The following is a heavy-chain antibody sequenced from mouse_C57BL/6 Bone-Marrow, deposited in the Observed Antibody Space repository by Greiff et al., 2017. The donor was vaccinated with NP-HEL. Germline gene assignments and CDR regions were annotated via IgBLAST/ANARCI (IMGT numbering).Heavy chain of an antibody. CDR3: AKGGKYYYAMDY. CDR2: IDPNSGGT. Sequence: QVQLKQPGAELVKPGASVKLSCKASGYTFTSYWMHWVKQRPGRGLEWIGRIDPNSGGTKYNEKFKSKATLTVDKPSSTAYMQLSSLTSEDSSVYYCAKGGKYYYAMDYWGQATSVTVSS. D-gene: IGHD2-1*01. CDR1: GYTFTSYW. V-gene: IGHV1-72*01. J-gene: IGHJ4*01.